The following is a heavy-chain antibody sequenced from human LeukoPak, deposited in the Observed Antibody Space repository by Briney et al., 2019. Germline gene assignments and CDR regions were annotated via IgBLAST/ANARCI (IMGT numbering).Heavy chain of an antibody. CDR1: GGTFSSYA. CDR3: ATVVGATTVHFDY. D-gene: IGHD1-26*01. V-gene: IGHV1-69*13. CDR2: IIPIFGTA. Sequence: GPSVKVSCKASGGTFSSYAISWVRQAPGQGLEWMGGIIPIFGTANYAQKFQGRVTITADESTSTAYMELSSLRSEDTAVYYCATVVGATTVHFDYWGQGTLVTVSS. J-gene: IGHJ4*02.